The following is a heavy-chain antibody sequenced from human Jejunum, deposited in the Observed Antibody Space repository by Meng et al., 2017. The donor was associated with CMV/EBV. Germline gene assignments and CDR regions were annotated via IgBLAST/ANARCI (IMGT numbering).Heavy chain of an antibody. J-gene: IGHJ4*02. V-gene: IGHV3-30*02. CDR1: FSSYA. Sequence: FSSYAMHWVRQAPGKGLEWVAFIWRDESSWRDVSDRHYADSVKGRFTISRDNSKNTLYLQMNSLRADDTAVYYCARDAHNQNFDYWGQGTLVTVSS. CDR3: ARDAHNQNFDY. D-gene: IGHD1-1*01. CDR2: IWRDESSWRDVSDR.